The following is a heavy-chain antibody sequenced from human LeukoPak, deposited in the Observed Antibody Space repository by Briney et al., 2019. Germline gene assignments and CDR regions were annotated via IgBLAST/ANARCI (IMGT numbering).Heavy chain of an antibody. CDR2: ISGGGGST. Sequence: GGSLRLSCAASGFTFSTYAMSWVRQAPGKGLEWVSVISGGGGSTYYADSVKGRFTISRDNSKNTLYLQMNSLRAEDTAVFYCAKEAFITTVRGVNYYYGMDVWGQGTTVAVSS. CDR3: AKEAFITTVRGVNYYYGMDV. D-gene: IGHD3-10*01. J-gene: IGHJ6*02. CDR1: GFTFSTYA. V-gene: IGHV3-23*01.